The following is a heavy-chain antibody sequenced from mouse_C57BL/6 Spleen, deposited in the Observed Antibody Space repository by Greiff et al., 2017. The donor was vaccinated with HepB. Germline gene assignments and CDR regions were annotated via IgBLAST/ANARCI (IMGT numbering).Heavy chain of an antibody. D-gene: IGHD2-4*01. Sequence: VQLKESGPGLVKPSQSLSLTCSVTGYSITSGYYWNWIRQFPGNKLEWMGYRSYDGSNNYNPSLKNRISITRDTSKNQFFLKLNSVTTEDTATYDCAREGPFYYEYDDYVDYWGQGTTLTVSS. CDR3: AREGPFYYEYDDYVDY. CDR1: GYSITSGYY. J-gene: IGHJ2*01. V-gene: IGHV3-6*01. CDR2: RSYDGSN.